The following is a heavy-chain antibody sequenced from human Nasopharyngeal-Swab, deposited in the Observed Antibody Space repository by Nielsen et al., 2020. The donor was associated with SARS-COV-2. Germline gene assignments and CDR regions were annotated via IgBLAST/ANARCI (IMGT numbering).Heavy chain of an antibody. Sequence: ASVKVSCKASGYTFTSYGISWVRQAPGQGLEWMGWISAYNGNTNYAQKLQGRVTITADESTSTAYMELSSLRSEDTAVYYCARAPPPYYDHAFFDYWGQGTLVTVSS. J-gene: IGHJ4*02. CDR3: ARAPPPYYDHAFFDY. CDR2: ISAYNGNT. V-gene: IGHV1-18*01. CDR1: GYTFTSYG. D-gene: IGHD3-3*01.